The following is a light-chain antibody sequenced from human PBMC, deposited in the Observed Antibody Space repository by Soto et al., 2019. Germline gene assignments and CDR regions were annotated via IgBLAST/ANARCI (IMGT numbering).Light chain of an antibody. V-gene: IGKV4-1*01. CDR2: WAS. CDR1: QSVLYSSNNKNY. CDR3: QQYYSTPYT. J-gene: IGKJ2*01. Sequence: DIVMTQSPDSLAVSLGERATINCKSSQSVLYSSNNKNYLAWYQQKPGQPPKLLIYWASTRDSGVPDRFSGSGSGTDFTLTISSLQAEDVAVYDCQQYYSTPYTFGQGTKLEIK.